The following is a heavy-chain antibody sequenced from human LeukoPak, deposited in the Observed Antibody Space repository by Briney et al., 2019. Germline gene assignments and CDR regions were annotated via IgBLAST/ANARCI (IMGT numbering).Heavy chain of an antibody. Sequence: PGRSLRLSCAASGFTFSSYGMHWVRQAPGKGLEWVANIKQDGSEKYYVDSVKGRFTISRDNAKNSLYLQMNSLRAEDTAVYYCARTEWELLRLLDYWGQGTLVTVSS. D-gene: IGHD1-26*01. V-gene: IGHV3-7*01. CDR2: IKQDGSEK. CDR3: ARTEWELLRLLDY. CDR1: GFTFSSYG. J-gene: IGHJ4*02.